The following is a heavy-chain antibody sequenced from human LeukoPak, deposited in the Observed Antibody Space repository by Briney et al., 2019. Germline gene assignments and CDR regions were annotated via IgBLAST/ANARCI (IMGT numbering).Heavy chain of an antibody. J-gene: IGHJ5*02. V-gene: IGHV3-23*01. Sequence: TGGALRFSCAASGFTFSSYDTTWVRQAPGRGLEWVSSIRPSGDNTYYGDSVKGRFTISRDNSKNTVYLQMNNMRVDDTAVYYCARVAGWHWFDPWGQGTLVTVSS. CDR2: IRPSGDNT. CDR3: ARVAGWHWFDP. D-gene: IGHD6-19*01. CDR1: GFTFSSYD.